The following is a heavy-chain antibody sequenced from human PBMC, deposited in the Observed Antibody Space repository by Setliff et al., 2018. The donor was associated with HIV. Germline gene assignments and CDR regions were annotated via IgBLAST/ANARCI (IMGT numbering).Heavy chain of an antibody. CDR2: INHSGST. CDR3: ARDRGDLSLAYYLYYGMDV. J-gene: IGHJ6*02. D-gene: IGHD3-10*01. Sequence: PSETLSLTCAVYGGSFSGYYWSWIRQPPGKGLERIGEINHSGSTNYNPSLKSRVTISVDTSKNQFSLNLNSVTAADTAVYYCARDRGDLSLAYYLYYGMDVWGQGTTVTVSS. V-gene: IGHV4-34*01. CDR1: GGSFSGYY.